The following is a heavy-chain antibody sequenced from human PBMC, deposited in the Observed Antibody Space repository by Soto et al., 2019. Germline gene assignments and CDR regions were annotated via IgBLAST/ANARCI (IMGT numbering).Heavy chain of an antibody. CDR2: ISCRGTNT. V-gene: IGHV3-23*01. CDR3: AKEGYCATSGYWGSH. CDR1: GFTFSTYA. J-gene: IGHJ1*01. D-gene: IGHD3-22*01. Sequence: PGGSLRLSCAASGFTFSTYAMTWVRQAPGKGLEWVSSISCRGTNTYYADSVKGRFTISRDNSENTLSLFMDSLRAEDTAIYYCAKEGYCATSGYWGSHCGQGTQVTVSS.